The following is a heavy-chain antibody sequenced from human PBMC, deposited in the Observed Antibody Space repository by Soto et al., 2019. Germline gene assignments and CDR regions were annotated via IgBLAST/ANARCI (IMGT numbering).Heavy chain of an antibody. D-gene: IGHD1-26*01. Sequence: QLQLQESGSGLVKPSQTLSLTCAVSGGSISSGGYSWSWIRQPPGKGLAWIGYIYHSGTTYYNPSLTRRVTIAGDTSKNQSSLKLSSVTAADTAAYSCAAGGGLPRYYWGQGTLVTVSS. CDR2: IYHSGTT. V-gene: IGHV4-30-2*01. CDR1: GGSISSGGYS. J-gene: IGHJ4*02. CDR3: AAGGGLPRYY.